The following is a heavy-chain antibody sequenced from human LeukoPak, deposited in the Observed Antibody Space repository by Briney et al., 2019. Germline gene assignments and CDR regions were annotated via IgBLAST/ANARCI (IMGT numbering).Heavy chain of an antibody. J-gene: IGHJ5*02. CDR1: GGTFSSYA. V-gene: IGHV1-69*13. D-gene: IGHD4-23*01. Sequence: ASVKVSCKASGGTFSSYAISWVRQAPGQGLEWMGGIIPIFGTANYAQKSQGRVTITADESTSTAYMELSSLRSEDTAVYYCARDRPYGGNLYNWFDPWGQGTLVTVSS. CDR2: IIPIFGTA. CDR3: ARDRPYGGNLYNWFDP.